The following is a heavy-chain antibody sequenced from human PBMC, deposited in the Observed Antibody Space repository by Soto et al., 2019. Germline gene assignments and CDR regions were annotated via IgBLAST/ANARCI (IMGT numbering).Heavy chain of an antibody. Sequence: GGSLRLSCAASGFIFSTYDLNWVRQAPGEGLEWVSSISDTGGSTNYADSVKGRFTISRDNSKNTLYLRMNSLRAEDTAVYYCAKPAHDILTGYRRRTPGFHFDSWGQGTRVTVSS. CDR1: GFIFSTYD. CDR2: ISDTGGST. CDR3: AKPAHDILTGYRRRTPGFHFDS. V-gene: IGHV3-23*01. D-gene: IGHD3-9*01. J-gene: IGHJ4*02.